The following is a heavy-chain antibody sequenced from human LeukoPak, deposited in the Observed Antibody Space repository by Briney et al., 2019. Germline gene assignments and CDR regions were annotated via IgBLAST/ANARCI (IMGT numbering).Heavy chain of an antibody. CDR2: ISSTGDYI. J-gene: IGHJ3*02. Sequence: GSLRLSCAASGYTFSHYSVNWVRQAPGKGLEWVSSISSTGDYIYYADSVKGRFTISRDNAKSSLYLQMNRLRAEDTAVYYCVSGNDPDSTWESYRLDAFDSCGQGTTIIVSS. V-gene: IGHV3-21*01. CDR3: VSGNDPDSTWESYRLDAFDS. CDR1: GYTFSHYS. D-gene: IGHD3-16*02.